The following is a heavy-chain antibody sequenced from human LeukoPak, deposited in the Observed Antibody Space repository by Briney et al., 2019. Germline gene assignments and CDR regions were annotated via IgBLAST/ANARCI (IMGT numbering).Heavy chain of an antibody. Sequence: QTGGSLRLSCAASGFTFSSYGMHWVRQAPGKGLEWVAVISYDGSNKYYADSVKGRFTISRDNSKNTLYLQMNSPRAEDTAVYYCAKSFSPNYGSGSYHFDYWGQGTLVTVSS. CDR3: AKSFSPNYGSGSYHFDY. V-gene: IGHV3-30*18. D-gene: IGHD3-10*01. J-gene: IGHJ4*02. CDR2: ISYDGSNK. CDR1: GFTFSSYG.